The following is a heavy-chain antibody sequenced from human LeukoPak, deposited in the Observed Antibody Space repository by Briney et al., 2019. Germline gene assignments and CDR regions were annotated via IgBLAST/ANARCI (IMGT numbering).Heavy chain of an antibody. CDR2: IYSSGST. CDR1: GGSISNYY. D-gene: IGHD1-26*01. J-gene: IGHJ4*02. Sequence: PSETLSLTCTVSGGSISNYYWSWIRQPAGKGLEWIGRIYSSGSTNYNPSLKSRVTMSVDTSKNQFSLKLSSVTAADTAVYYCARVGVSGTYDYWGQGTLVTVSS. V-gene: IGHV4-4*07. CDR3: ARVGVSGTYDY.